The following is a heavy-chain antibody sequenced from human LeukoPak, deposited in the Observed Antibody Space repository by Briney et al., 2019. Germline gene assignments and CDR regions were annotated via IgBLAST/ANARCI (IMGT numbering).Heavy chain of an antibody. V-gene: IGHV3-20*04. D-gene: IGHD2-15*01. CDR3: ARGARRGAVVPAALFDTRCYVYYYMDV. Sequence: GRSLRLSCVASGFTFAEYSMSWVRQAPGKGLEWVAGINWNGGTTAYADSVKGRFTISRDNAKNSLDLQLNTLGAEDTAFYYCARGARRGAVVPAALFDTRCYVYYYMDVRGNGTPVSVSS. J-gene: IGHJ6*03. CDR1: GFTFAEYS. CDR2: INWNGGTT.